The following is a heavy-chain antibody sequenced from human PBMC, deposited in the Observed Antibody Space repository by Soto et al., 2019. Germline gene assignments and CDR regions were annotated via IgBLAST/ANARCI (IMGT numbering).Heavy chain of an antibody. CDR1: GFTFSGSA. J-gene: IGHJ4*02. D-gene: IGHD6-13*01. CDR3: TRRVAAATLGGDY. V-gene: IGHV3-73*01. CDR2: IRSKANSYAT. Sequence: PVGSLRLSCAASGFTFSGSAMHWVRQASGKGLEWVGRIRSKANSYATAYAASVKGRFTISRDDSKNTAYLQMNSLKTEDTAVYYCTRRVAAATLGGDYWGQGTLVTVSS.